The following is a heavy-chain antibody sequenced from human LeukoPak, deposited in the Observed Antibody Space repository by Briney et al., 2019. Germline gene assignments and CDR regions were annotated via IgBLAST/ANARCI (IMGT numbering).Heavy chain of an antibody. CDR2: IYYSGST. J-gene: IGHJ4*02. CDR3: ARNGDTAMVLLGY. CDR1: GGSISSGGYY. D-gene: IGHD5-18*01. V-gene: IGHV4-61*08. Sequence: TSETLSLTCTVSGGSISSGGYYWSWIRQHPGKGLEWIGYIYYSGSTNYNPSLKSRVTISVDTSKNQFSLKLSSVTAADTAVYYCARNGDTAMVLLGYWGQGTLVTVSS.